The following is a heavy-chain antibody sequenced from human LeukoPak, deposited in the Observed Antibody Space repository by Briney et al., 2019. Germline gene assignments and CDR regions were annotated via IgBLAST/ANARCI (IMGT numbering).Heavy chain of an antibody. CDR1: GFTFSSYS. J-gene: IGHJ4*02. V-gene: IGHV3-23*01. CDR3: AKNAYYYDH. Sequence: GGSLRLSCAASGFTFSSYSMNWVRQAPGKGLEWVSAISGSGSSIYCADPVKGRFTISRDNSKNTLYLQMNSLRAEDTAVYYCAKNAYYYDHWGQGTLVTVSS. CDR2: ISGSGSSI.